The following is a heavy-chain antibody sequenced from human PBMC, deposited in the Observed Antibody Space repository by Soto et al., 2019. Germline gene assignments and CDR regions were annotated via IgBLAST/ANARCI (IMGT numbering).Heavy chain of an antibody. CDR2: TDEYGSIT. CDR1: GFTFSSFW. CDR3: ARDIGGISSS. V-gene: IGHV3-74*01. J-gene: IGHJ4*01. Sequence: GGSLRLSCAASGFTFSSFWMHWVRQVPGKGLVWVSRTDEYGSITNYADSVKGRFTISRDNAKSTLYLEMNSLRPEDTAVYYCARDIGGISSSWGHGTLVTVSS. D-gene: IGHD6-6*01.